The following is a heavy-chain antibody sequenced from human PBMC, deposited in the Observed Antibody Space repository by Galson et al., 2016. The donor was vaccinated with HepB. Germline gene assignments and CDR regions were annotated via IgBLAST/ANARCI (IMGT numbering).Heavy chain of an antibody. CDR2: IYWDDDK. J-gene: IGHJ5*02. CDR3: AHGVGAFHP. CDR1: GFSLSTSGVG. V-gene: IGHV2-5*02. Sequence: ALVNPTQTLTLTCTFSGFSLSTSGVGVGWIRQPPGNALEWLALIYWDDDKRYSPSLKSRLTIPKDTFKNQVVLTMTNMDPVETTTYYCAHGVGAFHPLGQGTLVTRSS. D-gene: IGHD3-16*01.